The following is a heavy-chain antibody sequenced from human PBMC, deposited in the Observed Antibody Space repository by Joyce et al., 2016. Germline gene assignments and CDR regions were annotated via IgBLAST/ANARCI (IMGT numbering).Heavy chain of an antibody. CDR2: IWHDGRES. V-gene: IGHV3-33*01. J-gene: IGHJ3*01. CDR3: AAATGVDAFDL. D-gene: IGHD7-27*01. CDR1: EFTLSSYA. Sequence: QLQLVESGGGVVQPGRSLRLSCAATEFTLSSYARHWVRQAPGKGLGWLAVIWHDGRESYYAESVKGQFTISRDNSENTIYLQMNSVRAEDTAVYYCAAATGVDAFDLWGQGTMVTVSS.